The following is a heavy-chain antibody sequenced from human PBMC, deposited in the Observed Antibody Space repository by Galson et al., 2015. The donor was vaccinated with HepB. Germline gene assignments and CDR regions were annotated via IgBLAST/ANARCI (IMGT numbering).Heavy chain of an antibody. CDR2: IRYDGSNK. CDR1: GFTFSSYG. V-gene: IGHV3-30*02. Sequence: SLRLSCAASGFTFSSYGMHWVRQAPGKGLEWVAFIRYDGSNKYYADSVKGRFTISRDNSKNTLYLQMNSLRAEDTAVYYCAKDRGGAAYYYFDYWGQGTLVPVSS. D-gene: IGHD3-10*01. CDR3: AKDRGGAAYYYFDY. J-gene: IGHJ4*02.